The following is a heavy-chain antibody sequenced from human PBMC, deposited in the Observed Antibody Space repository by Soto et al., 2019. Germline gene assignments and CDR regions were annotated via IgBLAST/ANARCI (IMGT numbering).Heavy chain of an antibody. V-gene: IGHV1-18*01. Sequence: QVQLVQSGVEVKKPGASVKVSCKASGYTFTSYGISWVRQAPGQGLEWMGWISAYNGNTNYAHKLQGRVTMTTDTSTSTAYMELRSLRSDDTAVYYCARAPIVVVTADYWYFDLWGRGTLVTVSS. CDR2: ISAYNGNT. J-gene: IGHJ2*01. CDR1: GYTFTSYG. D-gene: IGHD2-21*02. CDR3: ARAPIVVVTADYWYFDL.